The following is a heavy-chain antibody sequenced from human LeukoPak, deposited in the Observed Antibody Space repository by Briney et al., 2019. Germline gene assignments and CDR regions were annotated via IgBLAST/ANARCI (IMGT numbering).Heavy chain of an antibody. D-gene: IGHD3/OR15-3a*01. CDR2: INWNGGSR. CDR1: GFTFNDHG. J-gene: IGHJ6*03. CDR3: ARGTGLVRFYYYYMDV. Sequence: GGSLRLSCAASGFTFNDHGMSWVRQAPGKGLEWVSGINWNGGSRGYGDSVKGRFTISRDNAKKSLYLEMNSLRAEDAALYYCARGTGLVRFYYYYMDVWGKGTTVTVSS. V-gene: IGHV3-20*04.